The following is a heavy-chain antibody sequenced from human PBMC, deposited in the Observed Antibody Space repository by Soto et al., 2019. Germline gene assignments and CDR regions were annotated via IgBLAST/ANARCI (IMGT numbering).Heavy chain of an antibody. CDR3: TTDPGTGDSDAFDI. CDR1: GFTFSNAW. D-gene: IGHD4-17*01. V-gene: IGHV3-15*01. Sequence: EVQLVESGGGLVKPGGSLRLSCAASGFTFSNAWMSWVRQAPGKGLEWVGRIKSKTDGGTTDYAAPVKGRFTISRDDSKNTLYLQMNSLKTEDTAVYYCTTDPGTGDSDAFDIWGQGTMVTVSS. J-gene: IGHJ3*02. CDR2: IKSKTDGGTT.